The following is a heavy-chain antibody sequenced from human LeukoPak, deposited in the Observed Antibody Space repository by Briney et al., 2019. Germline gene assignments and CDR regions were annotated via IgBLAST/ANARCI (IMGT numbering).Heavy chain of an antibody. CDR3: AREGDGSRYYFDY. Sequence: GGSLRLSCKASGFSFSNYYMNWVSQAPGKGLEWLSHINGRGGIINYADSVKGRFTISRDNARNSLDLHMSSLGAEDTAVYYCAREGDGSRYYFDYWGQGILVTVSS. V-gene: IGHV3-48*04. CDR2: INGRGGII. D-gene: IGHD2-21*01. J-gene: IGHJ4*02. CDR1: GFSFSNYY.